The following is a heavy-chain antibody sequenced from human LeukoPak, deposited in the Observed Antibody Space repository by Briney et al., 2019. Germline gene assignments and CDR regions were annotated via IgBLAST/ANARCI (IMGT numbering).Heavy chain of an antibody. V-gene: IGHV1-18*01. CDR3: ARDGSLPTSPYYYYYMDV. Sequence: ASVKVSCKASGYTFTSYGISWVRQAPGQGLEWMGWISAYNGNTNYAQKLQGRVTMTTDTSTSTACMELRSLRSDDTAVYYCARDGSLPTSPYYYYYMDVWGKGTTVTVSS. J-gene: IGHJ6*03. CDR1: GYTFTSYG. D-gene: IGHD3-10*01. CDR2: ISAYNGNT.